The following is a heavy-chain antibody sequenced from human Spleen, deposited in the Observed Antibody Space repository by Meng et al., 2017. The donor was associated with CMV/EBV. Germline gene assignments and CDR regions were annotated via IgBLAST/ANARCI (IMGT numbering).Heavy chain of an antibody. CDR2: IISIFSTA. CDR3: ARGILVPFEYYYSGMDV. D-gene: IGHD2-8*02. V-gene: IGHV1-69*06. Sequence: SVKVSCKASGGTFSSYTFSWVRQAPGQGLEWMGGIISIFSTANYARKFQGRVTITADKSTSTAYMELNSLRSDDTAVYYCARGILVPFEYYYSGMDVWGQGTTVTVSS. CDR1: GGTFSSYT. J-gene: IGHJ6*02.